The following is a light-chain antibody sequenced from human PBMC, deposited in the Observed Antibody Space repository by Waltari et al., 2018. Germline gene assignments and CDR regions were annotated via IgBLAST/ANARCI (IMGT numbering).Light chain of an antibody. CDR3: QQYYTSPIT. CDR1: QNLFSSRTTKDH. CDR2: WES. V-gene: IGKV4-1*01. Sequence: DIVMTQSPDSMAVYLGERATIYCQSSQNLFSSRTTKDHLSWYQQKPGQSPKLLISWESTREAGVPYRFSGSGSGTDFTLILSSLEAEAVAVYYWQQYYTSPITFGQGTRLEIK. J-gene: IGKJ5*01.